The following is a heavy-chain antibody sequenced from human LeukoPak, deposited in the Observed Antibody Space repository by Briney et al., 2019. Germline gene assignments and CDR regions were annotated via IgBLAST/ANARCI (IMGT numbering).Heavy chain of an antibody. J-gene: IGHJ5*02. CDR1: GYTFTGCY. CDR3: ARGRKYCSGGSCANWFDP. V-gene: IGHV1-2*02. D-gene: IGHD2-15*01. CDR2: INPKSGGT. Sequence: ASVKVSCKTSGYTFTGCYMHWARQAPGQGLEWMGWINPKSGGTNYAQKFQGRVTMTRDTSTSTAYMELRSLRSGDTAVYYCARGRKYCSGGSCANWFDPWGQGTLVTVSS.